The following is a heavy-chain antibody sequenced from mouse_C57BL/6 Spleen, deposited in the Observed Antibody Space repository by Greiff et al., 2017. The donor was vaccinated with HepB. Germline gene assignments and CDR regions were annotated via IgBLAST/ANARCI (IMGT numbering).Heavy chain of an antibody. J-gene: IGHJ1*03. D-gene: IGHD1-1*01. V-gene: IGHV5-9*01. Sequence: EVHLVESGGGLVKPGGSLKLSCAASGFTFSSYTMSWVRQTPEKRLEWVATISGGGGNTYYPDSVKGRFTISRDNAKNTLYLQMSSLRSEDTALYYCARHSYGSSLYWYFDVWGTGTTVTVSS. CDR2: ISGGGGNT. CDR3: ARHSYGSSLYWYFDV. CDR1: GFTFSSYT.